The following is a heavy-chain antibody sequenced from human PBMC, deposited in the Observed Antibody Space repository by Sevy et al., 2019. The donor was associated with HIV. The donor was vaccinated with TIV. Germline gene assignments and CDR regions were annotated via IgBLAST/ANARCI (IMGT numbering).Heavy chain of an antibody. CDR1: GYTFSNYG. CDR2: ISGYNGKT. CDR3: VRDESFSLIVVDPDY. Sequence: ASVKVSCQASGYTFSNYGVTWVRQAPGQGLEWMGWISGYNGKTKYAQKFQDRVIMTTDTATSTAYMELRSLRSDDTAIYYGVRDESFSLIVVDPDYWGQGTLVTVSS. D-gene: IGHD3-22*01. J-gene: IGHJ4*02. V-gene: IGHV1-18*01.